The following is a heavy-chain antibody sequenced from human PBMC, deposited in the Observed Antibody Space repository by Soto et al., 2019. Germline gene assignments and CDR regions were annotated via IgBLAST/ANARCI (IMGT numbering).Heavy chain of an antibody. CDR1: GGTFYTYT. D-gene: IGHD5-18*01. CDR2: ITPIYPTT. J-gene: IGHJ4*02. Sequence: ASVKVSCKASGGTFYTYTFSWVRQAPGQGLEWMGSITPIYPTTNYAERFQGRLTITADGSTHTAYMDLTSLTSEDTAVYYCARIPRYSFPTSDDLDSWGQGTLVTVSS. V-gene: IGHV1-69*13. CDR3: ARIPRYSFPTSDDLDS.